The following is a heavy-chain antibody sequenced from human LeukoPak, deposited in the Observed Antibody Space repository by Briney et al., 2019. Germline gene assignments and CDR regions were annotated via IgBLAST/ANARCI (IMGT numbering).Heavy chain of an antibody. CDR3: AREKQWLVRYYYYYMDV. CDR1: GFTFSSYS. Sequence: PWGSLRLSCAASGFTFSSYSMNWVRQAPGKGLEWVSSISSSSSYIYYADSVKGRFTISRDNAKNSLYLQMNSLRAEDTAVYYCAREKQWLVRYYYYYMDVWGKGTTVTVSS. V-gene: IGHV3-21*01. J-gene: IGHJ6*03. D-gene: IGHD6-19*01. CDR2: ISSSSSYI.